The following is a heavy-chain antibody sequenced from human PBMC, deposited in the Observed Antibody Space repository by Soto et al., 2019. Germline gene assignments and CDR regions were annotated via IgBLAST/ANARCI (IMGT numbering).Heavy chain of an antibody. J-gene: IGHJ4*02. CDR3: ARVDTIFGVVIMVIDY. Sequence: QVQLVQSGAEVKKPGASVKVSCKASGYTFTSYGISWVRQAPGQGLEWMGWSSAYNGNTNYAQKLQGRVTMTTDTSTSTAYMELRSLRSDDTAVYYCARVDTIFGVVIMVIDYWGQGTLVTVSS. V-gene: IGHV1-18*01. D-gene: IGHD3-3*01. CDR2: SSAYNGNT. CDR1: GYTFTSYG.